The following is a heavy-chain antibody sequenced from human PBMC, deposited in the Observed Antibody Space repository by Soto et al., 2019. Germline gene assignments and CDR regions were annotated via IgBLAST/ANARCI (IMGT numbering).Heavy chain of an antibody. Sequence: EVQLVESGGGLVQPGGSLRLSCAASGFPFSTYDMHWIRQAPGKGLEWVSAIGTIGDTQYPESVRGRFIISRNNPKDSLHLQMDSLTVADTAVYYCVSGLLFGAYGDYFDNWGQGTLVTVSS. V-gene: IGHV3-13*01. CDR1: GFPFSTYD. D-gene: IGHD5-12*01. J-gene: IGHJ4*02. CDR3: VSGLLFGAYGDYFDN. CDR2: IGTIGDT.